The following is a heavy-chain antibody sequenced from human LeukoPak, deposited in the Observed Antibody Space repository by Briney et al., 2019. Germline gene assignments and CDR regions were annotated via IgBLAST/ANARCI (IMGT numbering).Heavy chain of an antibody. D-gene: IGHD2-15*01. Sequence: SETLSLTCSVSGGSISDYYWSWVRQPPGEGLEWIVYIHGSGNTKYNPSLKSRVTISVDTSTNQFSLKLSSVTAADTAVYYCARLSRYCSGGSCYGENWFDPWGQGTLVTVSS. CDR2: IHGSGNT. J-gene: IGHJ5*02. V-gene: IGHV4-59*01. CDR3: ARLSRYCSGGSCYGENWFDP. CDR1: GGSISDYY.